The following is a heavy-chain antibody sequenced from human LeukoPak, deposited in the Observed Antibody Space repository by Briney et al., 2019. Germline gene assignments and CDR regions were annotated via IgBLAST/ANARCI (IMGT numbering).Heavy chain of an antibody. J-gene: IGHJ4*02. Sequence: GASVKVSCKASGGTFSSYAISWVRQAPGQGLEWMGGIIPIFGTANYAQKFQGRVTITADESTSTAYMELSSLRSEDTAVYYCARGREYSGYDLFDYWGQGTLVTVSS. CDR2: IIPIFGTA. V-gene: IGHV1-69*13. D-gene: IGHD5-12*01. CDR1: GGTFSSYA. CDR3: ARGREYSGYDLFDY.